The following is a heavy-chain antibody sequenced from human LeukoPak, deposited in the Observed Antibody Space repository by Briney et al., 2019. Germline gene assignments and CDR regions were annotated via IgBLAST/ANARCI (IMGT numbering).Heavy chain of an antibody. CDR2: INPNGGGT. D-gene: IGHD3-10*01. Sequence: WASVKVSCKPSGYTFTGYYLHWVRQAPRQGLDWVGWINPNGGGTNYAQKFQGRVTMTRDTSISTAYMELCSLRSDDTAVFYCASGPRTNYGSLGDYYFDYWGQGTLVTVSS. V-gene: IGHV1-2*02. CDR3: ASGPRTNYGSLGDYYFDY. CDR1: GYTFTGYY. J-gene: IGHJ4*02.